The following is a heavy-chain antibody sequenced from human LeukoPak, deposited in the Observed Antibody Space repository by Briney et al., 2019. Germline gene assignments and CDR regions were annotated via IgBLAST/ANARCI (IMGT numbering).Heavy chain of an antibody. V-gene: IGHV4-59*12. J-gene: IGHJ4*02. CDR2: IYYSGST. CDR1: GGSISTYY. Sequence: SETLSLTCTVSGGSISTYYWSWIRQPPGKGLEWIGYIYYSGSTNYNPSLKSRVTMSVDTSKNQFSLKLSSVTAADTAVYYCARDAGGEVGNFDYWGQGTLVTVSS. D-gene: IGHD1-26*01. CDR3: ARDAGGEVGNFDY.